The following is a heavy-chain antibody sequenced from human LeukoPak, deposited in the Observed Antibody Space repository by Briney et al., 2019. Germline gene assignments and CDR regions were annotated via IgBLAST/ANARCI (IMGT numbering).Heavy chain of an antibody. CDR1: GFTFSSYA. CDR3: VKDRSIVATILLY. J-gene: IGHJ4*02. CDR2: ISSNGGST. V-gene: IGHV3-64D*09. D-gene: IGHD5-12*01. Sequence: GGSLRLSCSASGFTFSSYAMHWVRQAPGKGLEYVSAISSNGGSTYYADSVKGRFTISRDNSKNTLYLQMSSLRAEDTAVYHCVKDRSIVATILLYWGQGTLVTVSS.